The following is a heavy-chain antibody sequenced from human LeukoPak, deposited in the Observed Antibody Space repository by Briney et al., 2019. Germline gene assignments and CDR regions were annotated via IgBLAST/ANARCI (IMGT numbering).Heavy chain of an antibody. CDR3: ARDSGSYFQPTDY. Sequence: GGSLRLSCTASGFTFSTYAMTSVRQAPGKGLEWVSSISGSGDSTYYADSVKGRFTISRDNSKNTLYLQMNSLRADDTALYHCARDSGSYFQPTDYWGQGTLVTVSS. J-gene: IGHJ4*02. CDR1: GFTFSTYA. V-gene: IGHV3-23*01. D-gene: IGHD1-26*01. CDR2: ISGSGDST.